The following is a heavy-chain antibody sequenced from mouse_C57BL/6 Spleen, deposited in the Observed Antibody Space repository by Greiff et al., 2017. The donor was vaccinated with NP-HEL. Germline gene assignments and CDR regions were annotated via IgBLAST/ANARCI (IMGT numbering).Heavy chain of an antibody. V-gene: IGHV5-17*01. CDR2: ISSGSSTI. D-gene: IGHD1-1*01. CDR1: GFTFSDYG. J-gene: IGHJ4*01. Sequence: EVKLVESGGGLVKPGGSLKLSCAASGFTFSDYGMHWVRQAPEKGLEWVAYISSGSSTIYYADTVKGRFTISRDNAKNTLFLQMTSLRSEDTAMYYCARPLTVVATDYAMDYWGQGTSVTVSS. CDR3: ARPLTVVATDYAMDY.